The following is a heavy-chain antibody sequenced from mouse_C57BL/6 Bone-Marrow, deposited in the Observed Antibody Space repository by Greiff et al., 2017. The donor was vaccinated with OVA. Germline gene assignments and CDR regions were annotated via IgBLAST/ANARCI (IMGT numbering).Heavy chain of an antibody. J-gene: IGHJ3*01. D-gene: IGHD2-5*01. CDR2: IRSKSNNYAT. Sequence: GGGLVQPKGSLKLSCAASGFSFNTYAMNWVRQAPGKGLEWVARIRSKSNNYATYYADSVKDRFTISRDDSESMLYLQMNNLKTEDTAMYYCVRHADSNSFAYWGQGTLVTVSA. V-gene: IGHV10-1*01. CDR3: VRHADSNSFAY. CDR1: GFSFNTYA.